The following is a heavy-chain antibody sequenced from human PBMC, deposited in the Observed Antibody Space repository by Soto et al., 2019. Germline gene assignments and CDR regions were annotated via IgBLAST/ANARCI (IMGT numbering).Heavy chain of an antibody. Sequence: SETLSLTCAAYGGSFSGYYWSWIRQPPGKGLEWIGEINHSGSTNYNPSLKSRVTISVDTSKNQFSLKLSSVTAADTAVYYCARGGTYDYVWGSYRHTFDYWGQGTLVTVSS. V-gene: IGHV4-34*01. CDR1: GGSFSGYY. CDR2: INHSGST. D-gene: IGHD3-16*02. J-gene: IGHJ4*02. CDR3: ARGGTYDYVWGSYRHTFDY.